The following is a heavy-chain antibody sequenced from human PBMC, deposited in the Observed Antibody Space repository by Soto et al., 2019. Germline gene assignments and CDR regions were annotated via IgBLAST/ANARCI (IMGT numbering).Heavy chain of an antibody. J-gene: IGHJ5*02. CDR3: ARGQGTRENWFDP. D-gene: IGHD3-10*01. CDR1: GGSISSSNL. Sequence: SETLSLTCAVSGGSISSSNLWSCVRQPPGKGLEWIGEIYHSGSTNYNPSLKSRVTISVDKSKNQFSLKLSSVTAADTAVYYCARGQGTRENWFDPWGQGTLVTVYS. CDR2: IYHSGST. V-gene: IGHV4-4*02.